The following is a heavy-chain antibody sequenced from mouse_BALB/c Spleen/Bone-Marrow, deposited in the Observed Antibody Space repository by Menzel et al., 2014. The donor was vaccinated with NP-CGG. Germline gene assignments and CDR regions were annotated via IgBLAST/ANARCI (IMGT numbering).Heavy chain of an antibody. D-gene: IGHD4-1*01. CDR3: ARGDWDFAMDY. V-gene: IGHV1-9*01. CDR1: GYTFSSYW. J-gene: IGHJ4*01. CDR2: ILPGSGNI. Sequence: VMLVESGAELMKPGASVKISCKATGYTFSSYWIEWVKQRPGHGLERIGEILPGSGNIYFNEKFKGRATFTADTSSTTAYMQLSSLTSEDSAVYYCARGDWDFAMDYWGQGTSVTVSS.